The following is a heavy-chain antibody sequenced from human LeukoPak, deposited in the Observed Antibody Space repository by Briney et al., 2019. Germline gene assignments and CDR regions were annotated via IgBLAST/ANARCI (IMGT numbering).Heavy chain of an antibody. D-gene: IGHD3-22*01. CDR1: GFTFGDNA. V-gene: IGHV3-49*03. Sequence: GGTLRLSCTASGFTFGDNAMSWFRQAPGKGLEWVGVIRSKAHGGTTQYAASVMGRFSISRDDSNYIAYLQMNSLKAEDTAVYYCARHLFAYDTSAQGGMDVWGQGTTVTVSS. CDR2: IRSKAHGGTT. J-gene: IGHJ6*02. CDR3: ARHLFAYDTSAQGGMDV.